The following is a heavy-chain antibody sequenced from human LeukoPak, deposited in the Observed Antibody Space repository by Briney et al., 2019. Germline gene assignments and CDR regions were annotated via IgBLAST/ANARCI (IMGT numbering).Heavy chain of an antibody. Sequence: GGSLRLSCAASGFSFNDYDMHWVRQGKGKGLDWVSYVSGSSGTIHYADSVRGRFTISRDNVKKSLYLYMNNLRAEDTAVYYCVGFGAYGGLWGQGTVVTVSP. J-gene: IGHJ4*02. CDR2: VSGSSGTI. D-gene: IGHD4-23*01. CDR3: VGFGAYGGL. CDR1: GFSFNDYD. V-gene: IGHV3-48*01.